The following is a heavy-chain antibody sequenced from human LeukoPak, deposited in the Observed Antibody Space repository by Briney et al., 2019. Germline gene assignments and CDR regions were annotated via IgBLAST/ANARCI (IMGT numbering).Heavy chain of an antibody. CDR1: GLTVSGNY. V-gene: IGHV3-53*03. Sequence: PGGSLRLSCAAPGLTVSGNYMSWVRQAPGKGLEWVSVIYSGGSTNYADSVKGRFTISRDNAKNSLYLQMNSLRAEDTAVYYCARGTYYYFDYWGQGTLVTVSS. CDR3: ARGTYYYFDY. J-gene: IGHJ4*02. CDR2: IYSGGST. D-gene: IGHD1-26*01.